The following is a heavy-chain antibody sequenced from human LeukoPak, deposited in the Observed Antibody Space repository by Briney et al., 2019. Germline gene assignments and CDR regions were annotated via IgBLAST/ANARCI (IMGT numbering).Heavy chain of an antibody. D-gene: IGHD3-22*01. J-gene: IGHJ4*02. CDR1: GGSISSYY. CDR3: ARASSGYNDY. Sequence: SETLSLTCTVSGGSISSYYWSWIGQPPGKGLEWIGYIYYSGSTNYNPSLKSRVTISVDMSKNQFSLKLSSVTAADTAVYYCARASSGYNDYWGQGTLVTVSS. V-gene: IGHV4-59*01. CDR2: IYYSGST.